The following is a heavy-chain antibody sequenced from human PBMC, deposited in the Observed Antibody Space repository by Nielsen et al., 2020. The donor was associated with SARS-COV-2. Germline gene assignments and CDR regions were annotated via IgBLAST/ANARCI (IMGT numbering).Heavy chain of an antibody. CDR1: GGSISSGGYS. CDR2: IYHSGST. V-gene: IGHV4-30-2*01. J-gene: IGHJ6*02. D-gene: IGHD3-10*01. Sequence: SETLSLTCAVSGGSISSGGYSWSWIRQPPGKGLEWIGYIYHSGSTYYNPSLKSRVTISVDRSKNQFSLKLSSVTAADTAVYYCARVITMVRGVSKSQYYGMDVWGQGTTVTVSS. CDR3: ARVITMVRGVSKSQYYGMDV.